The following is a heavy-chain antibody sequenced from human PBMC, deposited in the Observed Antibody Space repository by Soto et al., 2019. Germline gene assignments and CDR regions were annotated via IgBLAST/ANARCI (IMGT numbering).Heavy chain of an antibody. CDR3: VRDMSWAIFD. CDR1: GFTFSDYS. V-gene: IGHV3-48*02. D-gene: IGHD3-3*01. Sequence: GGSLTLSCAASGFTFSDYSINWVRQAPGRGLEWISYIISSASFTSYADSVKGRFTISRDNARNSVYLQMNGLRDDDTAVYYCVRDMSWAIFDWGRGTLVTVSS. J-gene: IGHJ4*02. CDR2: IISSASFT.